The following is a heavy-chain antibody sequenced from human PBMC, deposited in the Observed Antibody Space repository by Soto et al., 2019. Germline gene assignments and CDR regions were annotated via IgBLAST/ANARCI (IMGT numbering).Heavy chain of an antibody. CDR3: AKSSEYYDILTGYYSPLDYYYMDV. V-gene: IGHV3-30*18. CDR1: GFTFSNYG. J-gene: IGHJ6*03. D-gene: IGHD3-9*01. CDR2: ISYDGTNK. Sequence: GGSLRLSCAASGFTFSNYGMHWVRQAPGKGLEWVAVISYDGTNKYYADSVKGRFTISRDNSKNTLYLQMNSLRAEDTAVYYCAKSSEYYDILTGYYSPLDYYYMDVWGKGTTVTVSS.